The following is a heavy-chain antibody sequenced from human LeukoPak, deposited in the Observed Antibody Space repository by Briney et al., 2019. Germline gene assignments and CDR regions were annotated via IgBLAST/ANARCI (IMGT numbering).Heavy chain of an antibody. D-gene: IGHD3-3*01. V-gene: IGHV3-23*01. Sequence: GGSLRLSCAASGFTFSSYAMSWVRQAPGKGLEWVSAISGSGGSTYYADSVKGRFTISRDNSKNTLYLQMNSLRAEDTAVYYCAKVRIDDFWSGSAEYFQHWGQGTLVTVSS. CDR1: GFTFSSYA. CDR3: AKVRIDDFWSGSAEYFQH. J-gene: IGHJ1*01. CDR2: ISGSGGST.